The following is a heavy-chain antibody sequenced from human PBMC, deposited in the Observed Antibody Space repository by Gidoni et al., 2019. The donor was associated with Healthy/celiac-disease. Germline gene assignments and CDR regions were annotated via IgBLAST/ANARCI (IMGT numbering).Heavy chain of an antibody. D-gene: IGHD4-4*01. CDR2: INHSGST. Sequence: VQLQQWGAGLLKPSETLSLTCAVYGGSFSGYYWSWIRQPPGKGLEWIGEINHSGSTNYNPSLKSRVTLSVDTSKNQFSLKLSAVTAADTAVYYCARTSHNYSIDYWGQGTLVTVSS. CDR3: ARTSHNYSIDY. CDR1: GGSFSGYY. J-gene: IGHJ4*02. V-gene: IGHV4-34*01.